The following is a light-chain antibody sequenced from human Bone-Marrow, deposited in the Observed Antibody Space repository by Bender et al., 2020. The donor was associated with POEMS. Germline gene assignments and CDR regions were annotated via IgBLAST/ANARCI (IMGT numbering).Light chain of an antibody. CDR1: SSDVGGYNY. CDR2: EVS. J-gene: IGLJ3*02. V-gene: IGLV2-8*01. CDR3: CSHAGSRAVWV. Sequence: QSALTQPPSASGSPGQLVTISCTGTSSDVGGYNYFSWYQQHPGKAPKLMIYEVSKRPSGVSNRFSGSKSGNTASLTISGLQAEDEADYYCCSHAGSRAVWVFGGGTKLTVL.